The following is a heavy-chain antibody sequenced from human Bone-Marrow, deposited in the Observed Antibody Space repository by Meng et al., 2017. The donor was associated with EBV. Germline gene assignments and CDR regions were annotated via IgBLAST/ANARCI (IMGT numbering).Heavy chain of an antibody. V-gene: IGHV4-34*01. CDR1: GGSFSGSS. D-gene: IGHD2-15*01. J-gene: IGHJ4*02. Sequence: HVPLQQGGAGLLKPSATRSLPCAVYGGSFSGSSWSWIRQPPGKGLEWIGEINHSGSTNYNPSLKSRVTISVDTSKNQFSLKLSSVTAADTAVYYCARPPTGRWSYLDYWGQGTLVTVSS. CDR2: INHSGST. CDR3: ARPPTGRWSYLDY.